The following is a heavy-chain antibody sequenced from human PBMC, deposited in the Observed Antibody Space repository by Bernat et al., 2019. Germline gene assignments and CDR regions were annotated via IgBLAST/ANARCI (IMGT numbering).Heavy chain of an antibody. Sequence: QVQLQESGPGLVKPSETLSLTCTVSGDSIKKGGYHWSWIRQHPGKGLEWIGYIYYTGSTRYNSSLGSRVIMSVDTSQNQFSLKLSSVTAADTAVYYCASSITMVRGVIPTPFDYWGQGTLVTVSS. J-gene: IGHJ4*02. V-gene: IGHV4-31*03. CDR1: GDSIKKGGYH. CDR2: IYYTGST. CDR3: ASSITMVRGVIPTPFDY. D-gene: IGHD3-10*01.